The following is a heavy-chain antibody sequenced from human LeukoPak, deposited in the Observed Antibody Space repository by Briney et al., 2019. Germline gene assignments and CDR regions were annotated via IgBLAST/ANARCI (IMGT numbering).Heavy chain of an antibody. CDR2: IIPIFGTA. Sequence: ASVKVSCKASGGTFSSYAISWVRQAPGQGLEWMGRIIPIFGTANYAQKFQGRVTITRNTSISTAYMELSSLRSEDTAVYYCARGSSSSWYDPIDYWGQGTLVTVSS. D-gene: IGHD6-13*01. CDR3: ARGSSSSWYDPIDY. CDR1: GGTFSSYA. J-gene: IGHJ4*02. V-gene: IGHV1-69*05.